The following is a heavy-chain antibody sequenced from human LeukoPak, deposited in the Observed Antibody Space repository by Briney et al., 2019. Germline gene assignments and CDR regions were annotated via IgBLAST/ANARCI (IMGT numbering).Heavy chain of an antibody. CDR1: VGSLSSYY. V-gene: IGHV4-59*01. J-gene: IGHJ2*01. CDR2: IYYSGST. Sequence: SETLSLTCTVSVGSLSSYYWRCIRQPPGKGLEWIGYIYYSGSTNYSPSLKSRLTISVDTSNNQFSLKWCSVTAADTAVYHCSITYGSSGLGYFVPCGRGTLVTVSS. CDR3: SITYGSSGLGYFVP. D-gene: IGHD6-13*01.